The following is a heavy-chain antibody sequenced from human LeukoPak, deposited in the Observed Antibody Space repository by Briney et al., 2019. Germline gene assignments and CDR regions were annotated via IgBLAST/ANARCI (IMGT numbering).Heavy chain of an antibody. J-gene: IGHJ4*02. D-gene: IGHD2-15*01. Sequence: SGGSLRLSCAASGFTFSSYWMSWVRQAPVKGLEWVANIKQDGSEKYYVDSVKGRFTISRDSAKNSLYLQMNSLRAEDTAVYYCAKDATLWYPFDYWGQGTLVTVSS. CDR2: IKQDGSEK. CDR1: GFTFSSYW. CDR3: AKDATLWYPFDY. V-gene: IGHV3-7*03.